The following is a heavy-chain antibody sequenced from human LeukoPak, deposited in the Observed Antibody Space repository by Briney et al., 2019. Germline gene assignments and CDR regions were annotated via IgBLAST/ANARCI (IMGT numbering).Heavy chain of an antibody. Sequence: PGGSLRLSCAASGFTFSSYGMHWVRQAPGKGLEWVAFIRYDGSNKYYADSVKGRFTISRDNSKNTLYLQMNSLRAEDTAVYYCARGTTVTGGAFDIWGQGTMVTVSS. J-gene: IGHJ3*02. CDR2: IRYDGSNK. D-gene: IGHD4-17*01. CDR3: ARGTTVTGGAFDI. CDR1: GFTFSSYG. V-gene: IGHV3-30*02.